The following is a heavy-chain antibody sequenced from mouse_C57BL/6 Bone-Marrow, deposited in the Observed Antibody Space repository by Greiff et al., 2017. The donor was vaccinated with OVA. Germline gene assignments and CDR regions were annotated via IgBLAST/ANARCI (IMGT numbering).Heavy chain of an antibody. J-gene: IGHJ2*01. D-gene: IGHD2-1*01. Sequence: VEPGASVKISCKASGYSFTDYNMNWVKQSNGKSLEWIGVINPNYGTTSYNQKFKGKATLTVDQSSSTAYMQLNSLTSEDSAVYYCATGEDYYSYFDYWGQGTTLTVSS. CDR1: GYSFTDYN. CDR2: INPNYGTT. V-gene: IGHV1-39*01. CDR3: ATGEDYYSYFDY.